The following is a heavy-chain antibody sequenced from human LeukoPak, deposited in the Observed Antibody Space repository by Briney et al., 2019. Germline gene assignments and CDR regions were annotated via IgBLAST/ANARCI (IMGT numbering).Heavy chain of an antibody. J-gene: IGHJ4*02. Sequence: PSETLSLTCTVSGGSISSYYWSWIRQPPGKGLEWIGYIYYSGSTNYNPSLKSRVTISVDTSKNQFSLKLSSVTAADTAVYYCARVMVGAALDYLDYWGQGTLVTVSS. CDR3: ARVMVGAALDYLDY. V-gene: IGHV4-59*01. D-gene: IGHD2-15*01. CDR2: IYYSGST. CDR1: GGSISSYY.